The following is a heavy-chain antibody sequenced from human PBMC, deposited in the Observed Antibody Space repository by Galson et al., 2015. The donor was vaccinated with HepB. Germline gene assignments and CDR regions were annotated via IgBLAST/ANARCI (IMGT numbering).Heavy chain of an antibody. Sequence: SLRLSCAASRFTLSTYAMSWVRQAPGKGLEWVGVISATGDGTHYADSVRGRFTISRDSSKNTLYLQMNGLRAEDTALYYCARGAYNYDSSGYYEDFAFDVWGQGTTVTVSS. D-gene: IGHD3-22*01. CDR1: RFTLSTYA. J-gene: IGHJ3*01. V-gene: IGHV3-23*01. CDR2: ISATGDGT. CDR3: ARGAYNYDSSGYYEDFAFDV.